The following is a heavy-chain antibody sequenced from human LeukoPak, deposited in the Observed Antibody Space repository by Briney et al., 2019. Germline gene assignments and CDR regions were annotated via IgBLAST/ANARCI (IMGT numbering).Heavy chain of an antibody. V-gene: IGHV4-59*11. D-gene: IGHD6-19*01. Sequence: PSETLSLTCTVSGGSISSHYWSWIRQPPGKGLEWIGYIYYSGSTNYNPSLKSRVTISVDTSKNQFSLKLSSVTAADTAVYYCARVGSSGWYRGRNWFDPWGQGTLVTVSS. CDR1: GGSISSHY. CDR3: ARVGSSGWYRGRNWFDP. J-gene: IGHJ5*02. CDR2: IYYSGST.